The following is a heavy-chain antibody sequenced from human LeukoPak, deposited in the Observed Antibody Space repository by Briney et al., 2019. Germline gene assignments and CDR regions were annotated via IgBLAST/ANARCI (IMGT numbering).Heavy chain of an antibody. J-gene: IGHJ3*02. CDR3: TRDGGDFYYSAFDI. D-gene: IGHD3-10*01. CDR2: IRRATNSSTT. Sequence: GGSLRLSCAASGFTFRDYILDWVRQAPGKGLEWVARIRRATNSSTTEYAASVKGRFIVSRDDSKNSLFLHMNSLKTEDTAVYYCTRDGGDFYYSAFDIWGQGTAVTVSS. V-gene: IGHV3-72*01. CDR1: GFTFRDYI.